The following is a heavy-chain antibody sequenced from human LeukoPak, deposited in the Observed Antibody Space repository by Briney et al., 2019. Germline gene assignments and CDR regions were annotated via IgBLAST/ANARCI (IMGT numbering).Heavy chain of an antibody. J-gene: IGHJ4*02. CDR1: GFTFSSYG. D-gene: IGHD3-22*01. Sequence: PGRSLRLSCAASGFTFSSYGVHWVRQAPGKGLEWVAVIWYDGSNKYYADSVKGRFTISRDNSKNTLYLQMNSLRAEDTAVYYCAKVRYYYDSSGSSYYFDYWGQGTLVTVSS. CDR2: IWYDGSNK. CDR3: AKVRYYYDSSGSSYYFDY. V-gene: IGHV3-33*06.